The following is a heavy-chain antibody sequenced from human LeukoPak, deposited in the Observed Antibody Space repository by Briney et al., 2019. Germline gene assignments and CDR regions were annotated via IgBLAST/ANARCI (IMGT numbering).Heavy chain of an antibody. CDR2: IYSGGKT. V-gene: IGHV3-53*01. D-gene: IGHD3-22*01. Sequence: PGGSLRLSCAASGFTFSSYSMNWVRQAPGKGLEWVSVIYSGGKTYYADSVKGRSTISRDNSKNTLYLQMNSLRAEGAAVYYCARGVANYYESSGYQNWGQGTLVTVSS. CDR1: GFTFSSYS. CDR3: ARGVANYYESSGYQN. J-gene: IGHJ4*02.